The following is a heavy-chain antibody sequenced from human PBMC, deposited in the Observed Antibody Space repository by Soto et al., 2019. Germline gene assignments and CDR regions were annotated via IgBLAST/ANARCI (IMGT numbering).Heavy chain of an antibody. J-gene: IGHJ4*02. D-gene: IGHD3-10*01. V-gene: IGHV1-3*01. Sequence: QVQLVQSGAEVKKPGASVKVSCKASGYTFTSYAMHWVRQAPGQRLEWMGWINAGNGNTKYSQKFQGRVTITRDTSASTAYMELSSLRAEDTAVYYCASPGDSTLDFDYWGQGTLVTVSS. CDR3: ASPGDSTLDFDY. CDR2: INAGNGNT. CDR1: GYTFTSYA.